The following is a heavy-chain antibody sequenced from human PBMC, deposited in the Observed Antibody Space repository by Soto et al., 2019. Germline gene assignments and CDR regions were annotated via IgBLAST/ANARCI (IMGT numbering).Heavy chain of an antibody. CDR1: GFTFSSYG. Sequence: GGSLRLSCAASGFTFSSYGMHWVRQAPGKGLEWVAVIWYDGSNKYYADSVKGRFTISRDNSKSTLYLQMNSLRAEDTAVYYCARDHRVLMKPLYYFDYWGQGTLVTVSS. J-gene: IGHJ4*02. CDR3: ARDHRVLMKPLYYFDY. V-gene: IGHV3-33*01. CDR2: IWYDGSNK.